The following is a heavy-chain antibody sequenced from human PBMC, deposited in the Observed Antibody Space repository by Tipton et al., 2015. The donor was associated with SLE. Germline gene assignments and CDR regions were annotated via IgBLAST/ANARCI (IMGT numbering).Heavy chain of an antibody. CDR1: GYTFTSYG. Sequence: QLVQSGAEVKKPGASVKVSCKASGYTFTSYGISWVRQAPGQGLEWMGWISAYNGNTNYAQKLQGRVTMTTDTSTSTAYMELRSPRSDDTAVYYCARGGGYYYDSSGYYYLFYYWGQGTLVTVSS. CDR3: ARGGGYYYDSSGYYYLFYY. D-gene: IGHD3-22*01. CDR2: ISAYNGNT. J-gene: IGHJ4*02. V-gene: IGHV1-18*01.